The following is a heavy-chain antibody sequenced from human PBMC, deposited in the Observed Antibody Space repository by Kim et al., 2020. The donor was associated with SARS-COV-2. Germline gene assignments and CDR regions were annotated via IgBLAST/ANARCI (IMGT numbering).Heavy chain of an antibody. J-gene: IGHJ6*02. Sequence: GGSLRLSCVASGFSVSDYYMDWVRQAPGKGLEWVGRSRNSARRYTTDYAAPVKGRFSLSRDNSKNSVYLQMNSLNTEDTAVYYCTRGLPLMDMDVWGQGTPVTVSS. D-gene: IGHD3-16*01. CDR2: SRNSARRYTT. CDR1: GFSVSDYY. V-gene: IGHV3-72*01. CDR3: TRGLPLMDMDV.